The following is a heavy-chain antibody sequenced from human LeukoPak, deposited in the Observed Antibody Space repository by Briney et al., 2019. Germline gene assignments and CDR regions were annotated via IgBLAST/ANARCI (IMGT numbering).Heavy chain of an antibody. Sequence: GGSLRLSCAVSGFSFSDYGLHWVRQAPGKGLEWVALISYDGSQKNFADSVRGRFTTSRDNSKFTMYLEMNSLRAEDTAVYFCARDKDGWGIHDFWGQGTLVTVSS. CDR1: GFSFSDYG. D-gene: IGHD3-16*01. CDR2: ISYDGSQK. V-gene: IGHV3-30*03. J-gene: IGHJ4*02. CDR3: ARDKDGWGIHDF.